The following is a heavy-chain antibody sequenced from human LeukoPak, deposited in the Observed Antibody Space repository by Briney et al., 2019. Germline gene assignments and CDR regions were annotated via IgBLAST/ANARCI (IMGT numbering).Heavy chain of an antibody. V-gene: IGHV4-59*08. J-gene: IGHJ4*02. CDR1: GGSISSYY. Sequence: SETLSLTCTVSGGSISSYYWSWIRQPPGKGLEWIGYIYYSGSTNYNPSLKSRVTISVDTSKNQFSLKLSSVTAADTAVYYCARRSLQLWNYYLDYWGQGTLVTVSS. CDR3: ARRSLQLWNYYLDY. D-gene: IGHD5-18*01. CDR2: IYYSGST.